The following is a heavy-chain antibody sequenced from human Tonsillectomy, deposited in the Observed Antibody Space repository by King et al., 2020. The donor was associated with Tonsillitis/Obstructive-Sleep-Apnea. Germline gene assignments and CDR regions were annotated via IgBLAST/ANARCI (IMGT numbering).Heavy chain of an antibody. CDR2: IDPNSGGT. CDR1: GYTFTGYY. J-gene: IGHJ6*03. D-gene: IGHD3-3*01. CDR3: AREGGSRYDLYYMDV. V-gene: IGHV1-2*06. Sequence: VQLVESGAEVKKPGASVKVSCEASGYTFTGYYMHWVRQAPGQGLEWMGRIDPNSGGTNYAQKFQGSVTMTRDTSISTAYMELGRLRTDDTAVYYCAREGGSRYDLYYMDVWGKGTTVTVSS.